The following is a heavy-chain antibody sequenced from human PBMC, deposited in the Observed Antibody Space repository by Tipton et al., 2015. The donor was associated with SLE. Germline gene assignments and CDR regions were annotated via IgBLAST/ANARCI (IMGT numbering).Heavy chain of an antibody. Sequence: SLRLSCAASGFSINTNYMHWVRQAPGKGLEWVSIIYSGGNRYYADSVKGRFTISKDDSLNTLFLQMNSLRAEDSAVYYCSRGGISSGWSNWFDPWGQGTLVIFSS. D-gene: IGHD6-19*01. CDR1: GFSINTNY. J-gene: IGHJ5*02. CDR3: SRGGISSGWSNWFDP. CDR2: IYSGGNR. V-gene: IGHV3-66*01.